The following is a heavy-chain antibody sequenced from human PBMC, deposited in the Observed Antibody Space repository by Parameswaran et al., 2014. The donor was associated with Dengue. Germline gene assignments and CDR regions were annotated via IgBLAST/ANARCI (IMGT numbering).Heavy chain of an antibody. V-gene: IGHV4-59*01. J-gene: IGHJ2*01. CDR2: IYYSGST. CDR3: ARDPGLAVTTDPHFDL. D-gene: IGHD4-17*01. Sequence: WIRQPPGKGLEWIGYIYYSGSTNYNPSLKSRVTISVDTSKNQFSLKLSSVTAADTAVYYCARDPGLAVTTDPHFDLWGRGTLVTVSS.